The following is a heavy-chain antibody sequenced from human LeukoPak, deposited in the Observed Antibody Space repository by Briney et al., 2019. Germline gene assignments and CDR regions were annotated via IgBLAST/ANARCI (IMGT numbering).Heavy chain of an antibody. D-gene: IGHD5-24*01. V-gene: IGHV3-23*01. CDR3: VKRSRDGYNSPLDN. CDR1: GFIFSRFA. CDR2: ISGSGEET. Sequence: GGSLRLSCAASGFIFSRFAMNWVRQAPGKGPEWVSGISGSGEETYYADSVQGRFTISRDNSENTIHLQMNSLRVEDTALYFCVKRSRDGYNSPLDNWGQGTLVTVSS. J-gene: IGHJ4*02.